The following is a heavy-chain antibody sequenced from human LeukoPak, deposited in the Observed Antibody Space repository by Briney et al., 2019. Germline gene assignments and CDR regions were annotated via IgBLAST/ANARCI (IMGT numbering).Heavy chain of an antibody. CDR2: INPNSGNT. D-gene: IGHD3-22*01. CDR3: ARGPVGSYYYDSSGYYYVGGFDY. V-gene: IGHV1-8*02. Sequence: ASVKVSCKASGYTFTGYYMHWVRQAPGQGLEWMGWINPNSGNTVYAQKFQGGVTMTRNTSISTAYMELSSLRSEDTAVYYCARGPVGSYYYDSSGYYYVGGFDYWGQGTLVTVSS. J-gene: IGHJ4*02. CDR1: GYTFTGYY.